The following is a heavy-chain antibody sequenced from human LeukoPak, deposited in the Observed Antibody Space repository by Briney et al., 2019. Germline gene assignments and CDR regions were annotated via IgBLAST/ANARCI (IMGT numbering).Heavy chain of an antibody. CDR2: INPNSGGT. CDR1: GYTFTGYY. V-gene: IGHV1-2*02. J-gene: IGHJ4*02. D-gene: IGHD6-19*01. Sequence: GASVKVSCKASGYTFTGYYMHWVRQAPGQGLEWMGWINPNSGGTNYAQKFQGRVTMTRDTSISTAYMELSRLRSDDTAVYYCAGGRIAVAGTPVPDFDYWGQGTLVTVSS. CDR3: AGGRIAVAGTPVPDFDY.